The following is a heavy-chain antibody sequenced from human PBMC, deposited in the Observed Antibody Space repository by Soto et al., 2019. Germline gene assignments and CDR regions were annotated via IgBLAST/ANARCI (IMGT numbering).Heavy chain of an antibody. Sequence: SETLSLTCAVYGGSFSGYYWSWIRQPPGKGLEWIGEINHSGSTNYNPSLKSRVTISVDTSKNQFSLKLSSVTAADTAVYYCARLSAARPLDYWGQGTLVT. CDR2: INHSGST. CDR1: GGSFSGYY. CDR3: ARLSAARPLDY. J-gene: IGHJ4*02. D-gene: IGHD6-6*01. V-gene: IGHV4-34*01.